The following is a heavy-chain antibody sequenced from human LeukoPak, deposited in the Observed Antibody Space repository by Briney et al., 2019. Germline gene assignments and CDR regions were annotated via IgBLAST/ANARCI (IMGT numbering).Heavy chain of an antibody. CDR1: GFTFSSYA. Sequence: GGSLRLSCAVSGFTFSSYAMHWVRQAPGKGLEYVSAISSNGGSTYYANSVKGRFTISRDNSKNTLYLQMGSLRAEDMAVYYRARDRGYSLGRYYYGMDVWGQGTTVTVSS. V-gene: IGHV3-64*01. D-gene: IGHD5-18*01. CDR3: ARDRGYSLGRYYYGMDV. CDR2: ISSNGGST. J-gene: IGHJ6*02.